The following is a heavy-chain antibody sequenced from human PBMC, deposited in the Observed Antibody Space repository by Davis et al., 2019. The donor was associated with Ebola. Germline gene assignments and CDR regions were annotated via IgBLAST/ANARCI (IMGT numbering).Heavy chain of an antibody. CDR1: GFSFSDYW. D-gene: IGHD6-13*01. CDR3: ARPPAAGTLDY. CDR2: INKDGSEE. J-gene: IGHJ4*02. Sequence: PAGSLRLSCSASGFSFSDYWMSWVRQAPGKGLEWVANINKDGSEESYVGSVKGRFTISRDNAKNSLYLQMNSLGAEDTAVYYCARPPAAGTLDYWGQGTLVTVSS. V-gene: IGHV3-7*01.